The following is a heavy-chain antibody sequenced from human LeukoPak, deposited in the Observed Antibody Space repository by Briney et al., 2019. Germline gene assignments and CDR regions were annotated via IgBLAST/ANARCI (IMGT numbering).Heavy chain of an antibody. CDR3: ARRTSNPVGAIDY. CDR1: GGSISISNYY. CDR2: ISYSGT. Sequence: SETLSLTCTVSGGSISISNYYWGWIRQPPGRGLEWIGSISYSGTYYNPSLKSRLTISVDTSKNHFPLNLRSVTAADTVVYYCARRTSNPVGAIDYWGQGTLVTVSS. J-gene: IGHJ4*02. V-gene: IGHV4-39*01. D-gene: IGHD1-26*01.